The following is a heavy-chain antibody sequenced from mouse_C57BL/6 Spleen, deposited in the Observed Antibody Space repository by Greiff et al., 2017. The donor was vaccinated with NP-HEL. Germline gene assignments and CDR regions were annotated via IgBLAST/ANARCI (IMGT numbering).Heavy chain of an antibody. CDR3: ARSPRLTPLDY. CDR1: GYTFTSYW. CDR2: IDPSDSYT. J-gene: IGHJ2*01. Sequence: VQLQQPGAELVKPGASVKLSCKASGYTFTSYWMQWVKQRPGQGLEWIGEIDPSDSYTNYNQKFKGKATLTVDTSSSTAYMQLSSLTSEDSAVYYCARSPRLTPLDYWGQGTTLTVSS. D-gene: IGHD3-2*02. V-gene: IGHV1-50*01.